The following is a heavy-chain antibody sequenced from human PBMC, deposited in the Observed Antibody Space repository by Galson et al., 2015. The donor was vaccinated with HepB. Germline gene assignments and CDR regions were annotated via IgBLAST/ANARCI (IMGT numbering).Heavy chain of an antibody. CDR2: IIPILGIA. CDR1: GGTFSSYA. J-gene: IGHJ6*02. Sequence: SVKVSCKASGGTFSSYAISWVRQAPGQGLEWMGRIIPILGIANYAQKFQGRVTITADKSTSTAYMELSSLRSEDTAVYYCARAVRDDYGGNWEKPDTNYYYYYGTDVWGQGTTVTVSS. D-gene: IGHD4-23*01. V-gene: IGHV1-69*04. CDR3: ARAVRDDYGGNWEKPDTNYYYYYGTDV.